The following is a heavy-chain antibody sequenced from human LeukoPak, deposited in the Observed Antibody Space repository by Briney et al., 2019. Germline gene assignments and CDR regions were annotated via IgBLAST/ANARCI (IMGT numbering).Heavy chain of an antibody. CDR2: ISSNGGST. D-gene: IGHD6-13*01. J-gene: IGHJ5*02. CDR3: ARGDHSSSWYLDWFDP. V-gene: IGHV3-64*01. Sequence: GGSLRLSCAASGFTFSSYAMHWVRQAPGKGLEYVSAISSNGGSTYYANSVKGRFTISRDNSKNTLYLQMGSLRAEDMAVYYCARGDHSSSWYLDWFDPWGQGTLVTVSS. CDR1: GFTFSSYA.